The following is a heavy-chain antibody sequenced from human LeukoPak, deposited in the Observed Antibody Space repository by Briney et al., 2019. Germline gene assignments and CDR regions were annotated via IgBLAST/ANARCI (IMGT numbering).Heavy chain of an antibody. Sequence: GRSLRLCCAASGFTFSSYGMHWVRQAPGKGLEWVAVIWYDGSNKYYADSVKGRFTISRDNSKNTLYLQMNSLRAEDTAVYYCARDSSSVVVVSPPDYWGQGTLVTVSS. D-gene: IGHD2-15*01. CDR3: ARDSSSVVVVSPPDY. V-gene: IGHV3-33*01. CDR2: IWYDGSNK. J-gene: IGHJ4*02. CDR1: GFTFSSYG.